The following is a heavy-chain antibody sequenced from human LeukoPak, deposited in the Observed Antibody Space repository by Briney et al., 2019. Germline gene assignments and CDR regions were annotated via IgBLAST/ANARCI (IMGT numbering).Heavy chain of an antibody. V-gene: IGHV1-46*01. J-gene: IGHJ5*02. D-gene: IGHD6-6*01. CDR3: ARGIAARPDWFDP. CDR2: VNPSGGST. Sequence: GASVKVSCKASGYTFTTYYLHWVRQAPGQGLEWMGIVNPSGGSTPYAQNFQGRVTMTRDTSTNTVYMELSSLRSEDTAVYYCARGIAARPDWFDPWGQGTLVTVSS. CDR1: GYTFTTYY.